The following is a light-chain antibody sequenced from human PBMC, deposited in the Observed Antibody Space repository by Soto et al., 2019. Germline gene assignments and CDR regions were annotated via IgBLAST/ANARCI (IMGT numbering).Light chain of an antibody. CDR2: AAS. CDR1: QAISSY. J-gene: IGKJ1*01. CDR3: QQYYSYPWT. V-gene: IGKV1-8*01. Sequence: AIRMTQSPSSLSASTGDRVTIACRASQAISSYLAWYQQKPGKAPKLLIYAASTLHSGVPSRFSGSGSGTDFTLTISCLQSEDFATYYCQQYYSYPWTFGQGTKVEIK.